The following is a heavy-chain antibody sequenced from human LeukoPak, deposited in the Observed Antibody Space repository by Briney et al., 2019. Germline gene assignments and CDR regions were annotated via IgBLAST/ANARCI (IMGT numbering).Heavy chain of an antibody. D-gene: IGHD5-12*01. CDR3: AKSLTDIVATIRSGADY. CDR2: ISSSSSSYI. V-gene: IGHV3-21*04. J-gene: IGHJ4*02. Sequence: GGSLRLSCAASGFTFSSYWMSWVRQAPGKGLEWVSSISSSSSSYIYYADSVKGRFTISRDNSKNTLFLQMNSLRVEDTAVYYCAKSLTDIVATIRSGADYWGQGTLVFVSS. CDR1: GFTFSSYW.